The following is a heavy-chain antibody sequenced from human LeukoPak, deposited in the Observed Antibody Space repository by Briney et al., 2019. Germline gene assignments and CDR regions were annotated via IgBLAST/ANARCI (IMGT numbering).Heavy chain of an antibody. J-gene: IGHJ4*02. CDR1: GFMFSSYG. D-gene: IGHD6-13*01. Sequence: GGSLRLSCAASGFMFSSYGMHWVRQAAGKGLEWVAVIWYDENIKYYADSVKGRFTISRDNSENTLFLQMDSLRVEDTAVYFCVKDRRQLVEGVFDYWGQGTLVTVSS. V-gene: IGHV3-30*02. CDR3: VKDRRQLVEGVFDY. CDR2: IWYDENIK.